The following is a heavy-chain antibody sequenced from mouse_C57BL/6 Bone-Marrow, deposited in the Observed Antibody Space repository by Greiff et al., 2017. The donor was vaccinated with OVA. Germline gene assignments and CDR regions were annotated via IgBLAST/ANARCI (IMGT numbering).Heavy chain of an antibody. D-gene: IGHD2-3*01. CDR2: IHPNSGST. J-gene: IGHJ3*01. V-gene: IGHV1-64*01. CDR1: GYTFTSYW. CDR3: ARRGAYDGDSPWFAY. Sequence: QVQLQQPGAELVKPGASVKMSCKASGYTFTSYWMHWVKQRPGQGLEWIGMIHPNSGSTNYNEKFKSKATLTVDKSSSTAYMQLSSLTSEDSAVYDCARRGAYDGDSPWFAYWGQGTLVTVSA.